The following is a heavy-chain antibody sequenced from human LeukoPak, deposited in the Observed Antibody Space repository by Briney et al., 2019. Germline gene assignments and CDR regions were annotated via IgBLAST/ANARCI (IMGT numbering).Heavy chain of an antibody. Sequence: SGGSLRLSCVASGFTFSSSWMSWVRQAPGKGMEWVANIKQAGSEKSYVESARGRFTISTDNAKNSLYLQLNSLRAEDTALYYCARDNPPDYWGQGTLVTVSS. J-gene: IGHJ4*02. CDR3: ARDNPPDY. V-gene: IGHV3-7*03. CDR1: GFTFSSSW. CDR2: IKQAGSEK.